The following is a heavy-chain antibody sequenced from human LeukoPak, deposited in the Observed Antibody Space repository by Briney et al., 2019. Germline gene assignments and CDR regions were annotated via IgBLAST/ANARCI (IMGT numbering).Heavy chain of an antibody. CDR1: GYTLTDSY. D-gene: IGHD1/OR15-1a*01. Sequence: ASVKVSCKASGYTLTDSYMHWVRQAPGQGLEWLAWINPNSGDTNYAQKFQGRVTVTSDTSISTAYMELSGLTSDDTAAYFCAREEQYRNYFDDWGQGTLVTVSS. J-gene: IGHJ4*02. CDR3: AREEQYRNYFDD. V-gene: IGHV1-2*02. CDR2: INPNSGDT.